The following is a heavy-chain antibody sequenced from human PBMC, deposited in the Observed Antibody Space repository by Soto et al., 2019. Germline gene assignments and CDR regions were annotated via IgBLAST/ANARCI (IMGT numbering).Heavy chain of an antibody. CDR2: INAGNGNT. CDR1: GYTFTNYA. Sequence: GASVKVSCKASGYTFTNYAMHWVHQAPGQRLEWMGWINAGNGNTKYSQQFQGRVTITRDTSASTAYMELSSLRSEDTAVYYCARSSGYYYLEYWGQGTLVTVSS. J-gene: IGHJ4*02. D-gene: IGHD3-22*01. CDR3: ARSSGYYYLEY. V-gene: IGHV1-3*01.